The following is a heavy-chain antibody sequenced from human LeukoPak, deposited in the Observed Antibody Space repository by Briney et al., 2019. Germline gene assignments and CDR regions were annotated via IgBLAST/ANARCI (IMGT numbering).Heavy chain of an antibody. Sequence: ASVKVSCKASGYTLTNYNISWVRQAPGQGLQWKGWINTDKGHTNFVPKFQGRVTVTTDTSTNTAYMELRRLRSDDTAVYYCAREFGHCSGDNCFYFFDSWGQGSLVTVSS. CDR2: INTDKGHT. V-gene: IGHV1-18*01. D-gene: IGHD2-15*01. CDR3: AREFGHCSGDNCFYFFDS. J-gene: IGHJ4*02. CDR1: GYTLTNYN.